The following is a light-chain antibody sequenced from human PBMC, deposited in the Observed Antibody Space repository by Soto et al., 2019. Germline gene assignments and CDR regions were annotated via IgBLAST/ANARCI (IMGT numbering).Light chain of an antibody. V-gene: IGKV1-27*01. CDR3: QHYNKAPWT. Sequence: DIQMTQSPSSLSASVGDRVTITCRASQGIHNYLAWYQQKPGKVPKLLIFGTSTLQSGVPSRFSGSVSGTDFILTISSLQPEDVATYYCQHYNKAPWTFGQGTKVDIK. J-gene: IGKJ1*01. CDR1: QGIHNY. CDR2: GTS.